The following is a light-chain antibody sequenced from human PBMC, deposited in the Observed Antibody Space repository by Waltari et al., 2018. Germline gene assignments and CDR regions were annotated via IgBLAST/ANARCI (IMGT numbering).Light chain of an antibody. Sequence: QSVLTQPPSASGTPGQRVPISGSGSYSNIGSNVVNWYQQPPGKAPKLRIYRGERRPSGVPARFCGSKSGSAASLAIDGLHSEDEADYYCASWDDSLNGHWVFGGGTKVTVL. CDR1: YSNIGSNV. V-gene: IGLV1-44*01. J-gene: IGLJ3*02. CDR2: RGE. CDR3: ASWDDSLNGHWV.